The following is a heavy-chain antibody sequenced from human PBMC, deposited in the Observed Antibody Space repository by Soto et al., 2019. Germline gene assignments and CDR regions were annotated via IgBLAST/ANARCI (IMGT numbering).Heavy chain of an antibody. D-gene: IGHD2-8*01. J-gene: IGHJ6*03. CDR2: IYSGGST. CDR1: GFTVGSNY. Sequence: GGSLRLSCAASGFTVGSNYMSWVRQAPGKGLEWVSVIYSGGSTYYADSVKGRFTISRHNSKNTLYLQMNSLRAEDTAVYYCARVLMVYAEYYYYYYMDVWGKGTTVTVSS. CDR3: ARVLMVYAEYYYYYYMDV. V-gene: IGHV3-53*04.